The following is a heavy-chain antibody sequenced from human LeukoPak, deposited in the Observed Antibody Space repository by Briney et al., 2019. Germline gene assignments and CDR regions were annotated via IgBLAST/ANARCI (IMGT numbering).Heavy chain of an antibody. CDR2: IIPILGIA. J-gene: IGHJ4*02. V-gene: IGHV1-69*04. CDR1: GGTFSSYA. Sequence: SAKVSCKASGGTFSSYAISWVRQAPGQGLEWMGRIIPILGIANYAQKFQGRVTITADKSTSTAYMELSSLRSEDTAVYYCARDAGYCSSTSCYGNDYWGQGTLVTVSS. CDR3: ARDAGYCSSTSCYGNDY. D-gene: IGHD2-2*03.